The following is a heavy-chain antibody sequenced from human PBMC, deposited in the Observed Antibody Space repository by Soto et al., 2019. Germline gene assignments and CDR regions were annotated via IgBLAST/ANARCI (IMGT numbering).Heavy chain of an antibody. Sequence: QVQLVESGGGLVKPGGSLRLSCAASGFTFSDYYMSWLRQAPGKGLEWVSYISSSSSYTNYADSVKGRFTISRDNAKNSLYLQMNSLRAEDTAVYYYAREGIAAATRIDDFDIWGQGTMVTVSS. V-gene: IGHV3-11*06. CDR2: ISSSSSYT. CDR3: AREGIAAATRIDDFDI. J-gene: IGHJ3*02. CDR1: GFTFSDYY. D-gene: IGHD6-13*01.